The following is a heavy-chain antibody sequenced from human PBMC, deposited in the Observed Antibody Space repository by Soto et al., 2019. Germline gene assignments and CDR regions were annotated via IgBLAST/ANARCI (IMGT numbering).Heavy chain of an antibody. J-gene: IGHJ6*02. Sequence: PGGSLRLSCAASGFTFSSYWMHWVRQAPGKGLVWVSRINSDGSSTSYADSVKGRFTISRDNAKNTLYLQMNSLRAEDTAVYYCARRTEDYYYGMDVWGQGTTVTVSS. CDR3: ARRTEDYYYGMDV. CDR2: INSDGSST. CDR1: GFTFSSYW. V-gene: IGHV3-74*01.